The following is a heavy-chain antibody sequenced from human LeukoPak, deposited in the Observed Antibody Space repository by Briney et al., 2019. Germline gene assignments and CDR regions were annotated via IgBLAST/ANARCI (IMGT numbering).Heavy chain of an antibody. V-gene: IGHV1-18*01. CDR1: GYSFTSYG. CDR2: ISAYCGHT. D-gene: IGHD2-8*02. Sequence: ASVKVSCKAFGYSFTSYGITWVRQAPGQGLEWMGWISAYCGHTNYAQKLQGRVTMTTDTSTSTAYMELRSLRSDDTAVYYCARDFYHGHCAGLSCFLLDYWGQGALVIVSS. J-gene: IGHJ4*02. CDR3: ARDFYHGHCAGLSCFLLDY.